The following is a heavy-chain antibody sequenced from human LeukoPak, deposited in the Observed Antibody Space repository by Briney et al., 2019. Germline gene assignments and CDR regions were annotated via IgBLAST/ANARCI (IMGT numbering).Heavy chain of an antibody. CDR1: GFTVSSTY. J-gene: IGHJ4*02. V-gene: IGHV3-53*01. CDR2: IYSGGNT. CDR3: ARDRYCSGGTCRYFDY. D-gene: IGHD2-15*01. Sequence: GGSLRLSCAASGFTVSSTYMSWVRQAPGKGLEWVSIIYSGGNTYYTDSVKGRFTISRDNSKDTLYLQMNSLRAEDTAVYYCARDRYCSGGTCRYFDYWGQGTLVTVSS.